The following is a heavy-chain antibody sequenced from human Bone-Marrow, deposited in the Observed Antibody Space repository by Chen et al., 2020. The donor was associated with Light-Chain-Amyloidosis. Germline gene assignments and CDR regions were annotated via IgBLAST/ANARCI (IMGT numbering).Heavy chain of an antibody. CDR3: ARSPAGYYGSGSYYYFDF. CDR2: IFYSGST. Sequence: QVHLQESGPGLVKPSETLSLTCSVSGGSIINYFWSWMRQPPGKGLEWIGCIFYSGSTNDNSSLKSRVTISVDTSKNQLSLKLNSVTAADTAVYYCARSPAGYYGSGSYYYFDFWGQGTLVTVSS. D-gene: IGHD3-10*01. J-gene: IGHJ4*02. CDR1: GGSIINYF. V-gene: IGHV4-59*01.